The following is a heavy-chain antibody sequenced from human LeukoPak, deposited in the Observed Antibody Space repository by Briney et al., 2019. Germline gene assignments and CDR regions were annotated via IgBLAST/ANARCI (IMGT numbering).Heavy chain of an antibody. V-gene: IGHV3-7*01. CDR2: IKQDGSEK. CDR3: ARDVPAYGGNPDAFDI. Sequence: PGGSLRLSCAASGFTFSTYWMSWVRQAPGKGLEWVANIKQDGSEKYYVDSGKGRFTISRDNAKNSLYLQMNSLRAEDTAVYYCARDVPAYGGNPDAFDIWGQGTMVTVSS. D-gene: IGHD4-23*01. CDR1: GFTFSTYW. J-gene: IGHJ3*02.